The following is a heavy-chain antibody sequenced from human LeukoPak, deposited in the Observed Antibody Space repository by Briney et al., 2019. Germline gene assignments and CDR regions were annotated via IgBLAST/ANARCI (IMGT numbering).Heavy chain of an antibody. V-gene: IGHV4-34*01. Sequence: SETLSLTCAVNGGSFSGYYRTWIRQSPGKGLEWIGEINHSGSTNYNASLKSRVTISEDTSKNQFSLKMTSVTAADTAVYYCARGRWGGNAFDIWGQGTMVTVSS. D-gene: IGHD3-10*01. CDR1: GGSFSGYY. CDR3: ARGRWGGNAFDI. CDR2: INHSGST. J-gene: IGHJ3*02.